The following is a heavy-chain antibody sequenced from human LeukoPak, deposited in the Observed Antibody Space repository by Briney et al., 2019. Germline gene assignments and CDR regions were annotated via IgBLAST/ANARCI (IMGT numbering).Heavy chain of an antibody. CDR2: IYSSGTN. CDR1: GGSISSGNYY. D-gene: IGHD6-13*01. J-gene: IGHJ6*03. V-gene: IGHV4-61*02. Sequence: SETLSLTCTVSGGSISSGNYYWSWIRQPAGKGLEWIGRIYSSGTNNYNPSLKSRVTISIDTSKNQFSLKLSSVTAADTAVYYCARHGSSWYGNYYYYMDVWGKGTTVTISS. CDR3: ARHGSSWYGNYYYYMDV.